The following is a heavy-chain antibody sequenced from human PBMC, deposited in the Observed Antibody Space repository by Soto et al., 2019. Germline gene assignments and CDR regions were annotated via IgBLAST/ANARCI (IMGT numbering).Heavy chain of an antibody. J-gene: IGHJ4*02. CDR3: ARSPWDY. Sequence: GGSLRLSCAASGFTFSTCSMNWVRQAPGKGLEWVSYISTSSSTKYYADSVKGRFTISRDNAKNSLYLQMHSLRDEDTAVYYCARSPWDYWGQGALVTVSS. CDR2: ISTSSSTK. CDR1: GFTFSTCS. V-gene: IGHV3-48*02.